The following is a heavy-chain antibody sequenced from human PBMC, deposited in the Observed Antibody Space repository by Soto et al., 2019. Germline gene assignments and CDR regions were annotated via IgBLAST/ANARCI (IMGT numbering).Heavy chain of an antibody. Sequence: SGPTLVNPTQTLTLTCTFSGFSLNTRGMCVSWIRQPPGKALECLALIDWDDDKYYSSSLKTRLTISKDTSKSQVVFTMTNMDPADTATYYCARAPSGDCKNGMGVWGQGTTVTVSS. D-gene: IGHD2-21*02. V-gene: IGHV2-70*01. CDR2: IDWDDDK. CDR3: ARAPSGDCKNGMGV. J-gene: IGHJ6*02. CDR1: GFSLNTRGMC.